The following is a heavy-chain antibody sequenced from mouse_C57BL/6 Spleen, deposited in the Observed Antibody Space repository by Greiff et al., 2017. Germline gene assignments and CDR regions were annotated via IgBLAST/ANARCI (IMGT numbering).Heavy chain of an antibody. CDR2: INPSTGGT. CDR3: ARGTDTKYFDV. Sequence: VQLKESGPELVKPGASVKISCKASGYSFTGYYMNWVKQSPEKSLEWIGEINPSTGGTTSNQKFKAKATLTVDKSSSTAYMQLKSLTSEDSAVCYCARGTDTKYFDVWGTGTTVTVSS. J-gene: IGHJ1*03. V-gene: IGHV1-42*01. D-gene: IGHD1-1*01. CDR1: GYSFTGYY.